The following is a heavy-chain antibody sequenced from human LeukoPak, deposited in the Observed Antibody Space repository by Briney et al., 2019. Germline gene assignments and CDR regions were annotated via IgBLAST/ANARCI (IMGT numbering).Heavy chain of an antibody. Sequence: SETLSLTCTVPGGSISSYYWSWIRQPPGKGLEWIGYIYYSGSTNYNPSLKSRVTISVDTSKNQFSLKLSSVTAADTAVYFCARARNYYDSSDYYYEGDAFDIWGQGTMVTVSS. V-gene: IGHV4-59*01. CDR1: GGSISSYY. CDR2: IYYSGST. D-gene: IGHD3-22*01. J-gene: IGHJ3*02. CDR3: ARARNYYDSSDYYYEGDAFDI.